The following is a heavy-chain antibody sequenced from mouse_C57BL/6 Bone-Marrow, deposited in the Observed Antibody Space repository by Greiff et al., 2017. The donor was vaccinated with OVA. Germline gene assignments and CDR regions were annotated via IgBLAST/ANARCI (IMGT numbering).Heavy chain of an antibody. CDR2: IYPGSGST. CDR1: GYTFTSYW. Sequence: VQLQQPGAELVKPGASVKMSCKASGYTFTSYWITWVKQRPGQGLEWIGDIYPGSGSTNYNEKFKSKATLTVDTSSSTAYMQLSSLTSEDSAVYYCARGPIYYYGSSHWYFDVWGTGTTVTVSS. J-gene: IGHJ1*03. V-gene: IGHV1-55*01. CDR3: ARGPIYYYGSSHWYFDV. D-gene: IGHD1-1*01.